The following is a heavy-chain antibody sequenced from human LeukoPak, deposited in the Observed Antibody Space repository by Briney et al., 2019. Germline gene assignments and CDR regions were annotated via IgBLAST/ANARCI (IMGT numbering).Heavy chain of an antibody. Sequence: SETLSLTCAVYGGSFSGYYWSWIRQPPGKGLEWIGSIYYSGSTYYNPSLKSRVTISVDTSKNQFSLKLSSVTAADTAVYYCARGRYDFWSGYPFDYWGQGTLVTVSS. CDR1: GGSFSGYY. V-gene: IGHV4-34*01. D-gene: IGHD3-3*01. CDR2: IYYSGST. CDR3: ARGRYDFWSGYPFDY. J-gene: IGHJ4*02.